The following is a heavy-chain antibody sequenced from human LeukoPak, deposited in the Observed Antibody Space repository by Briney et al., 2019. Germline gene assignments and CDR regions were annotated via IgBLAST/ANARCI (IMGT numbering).Heavy chain of an antibody. D-gene: IGHD3-3*01. V-gene: IGHV4-4*07. CDR1: GGSISSYY. J-gene: IGHJ6*03. CDR2: IYTSGST. CDR3: AREDFWSGYYYMDV. Sequence: SETLSLTCTVSGGSISSYYWSWIRQPAGKGLEWIGRIYTSGSTNYNPSLKSRVTMSVDTSKNQFSLKLSSVTVADTAVYYCAREDFWSGYYYMDVWGKGTTVTVSS.